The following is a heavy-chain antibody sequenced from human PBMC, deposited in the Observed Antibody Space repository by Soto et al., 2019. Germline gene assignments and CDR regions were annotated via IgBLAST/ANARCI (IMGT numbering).Heavy chain of an antibody. J-gene: IGHJ6*02. CDR2: INHSGST. V-gene: IGHV4-34*01. D-gene: IGHD3-10*01. Sequence: SETLSLTCAVYGGSFSGYYWSWIRQPPGKGLEWIGEINHSGSTNYNPSLKSRVTISVDTSKNQFSLKLSSVTAADTAVYYCARALVVRGVIMGDYYYYYGMDVWGQGTTVTSP. CDR3: ARALVVRGVIMGDYYYYYGMDV. CDR1: GGSFSGYY.